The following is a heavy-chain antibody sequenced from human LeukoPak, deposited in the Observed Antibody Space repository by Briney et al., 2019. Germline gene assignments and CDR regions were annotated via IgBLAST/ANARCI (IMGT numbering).Heavy chain of an antibody. D-gene: IGHD3-10*01. CDR3: ARDNWYYYGSGSYFYCYYMDV. V-gene: IGHV4-61*02. Sequence: PSQTLSLTCTVSGGSISSGSYYWSWIRQPAGKGLEWIGRIYTSGSTNYNPSLKSRVTISVDTSKNQFSLKLSSVTAADTAVYYCARDNWYYYGSGSYFYCYYMDVWGKGTTVTVSS. J-gene: IGHJ6*03. CDR1: GGSISSGSYY. CDR2: IYTSGST.